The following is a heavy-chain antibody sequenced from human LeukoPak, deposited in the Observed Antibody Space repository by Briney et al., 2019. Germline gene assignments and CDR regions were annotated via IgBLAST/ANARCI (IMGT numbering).Heavy chain of an antibody. J-gene: IGHJ5*02. CDR1: GFSFSDYS. D-gene: IGHD4-11*01. Sequence: PGGSLRLSCAASGFSFSDYSMNWVRQAPGKGLEWVSYISRSSSPIYYADSVKGRFTISRDNAKNSLYLQMNSLRAEDTAVYYCARSFNYVGWFDPWGQGTLVPVSS. CDR2: ISRSSSPI. CDR3: ARSFNYVGWFDP. V-gene: IGHV3-48*01.